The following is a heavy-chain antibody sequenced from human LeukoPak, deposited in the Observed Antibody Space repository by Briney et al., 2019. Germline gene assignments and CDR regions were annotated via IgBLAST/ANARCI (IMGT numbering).Heavy chain of an antibody. J-gene: IGHJ4*02. Sequence: SETLSLTRTISGGSVSDYYWSWIRQCPGKGLEWIGYIYHTGSTSYSPSLKSRVTISADTSQNQFSLKLSSVTAADTAVYYCASRKLGNDYWGQGTLVTVSS. CDR2: IYHTGST. D-gene: IGHD7-27*01. V-gene: IGHV4-59*02. CDR1: GGSVSDYY. CDR3: ASRKLGNDY.